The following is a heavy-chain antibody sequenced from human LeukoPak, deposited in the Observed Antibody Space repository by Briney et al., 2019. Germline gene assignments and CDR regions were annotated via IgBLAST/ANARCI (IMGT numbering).Heavy chain of an antibody. CDR2: IYYSGST. V-gene: IGHV4-39*01. Sequence: LETLSLTCTVSGGSISSSSYYWGWIRQPPGKGLEWIGSIYYSGSTYYNPSLKSRVTISVDTSKNQFSLKLSSVTAADTAVYYCATRGAVAAYPFDYWGQGTLVTVSS. D-gene: IGHD6-19*01. CDR1: GGSISSSSYY. CDR3: ATRGAVAAYPFDY. J-gene: IGHJ4*02.